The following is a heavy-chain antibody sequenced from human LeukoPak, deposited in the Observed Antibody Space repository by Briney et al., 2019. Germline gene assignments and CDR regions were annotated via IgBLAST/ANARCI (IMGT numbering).Heavy chain of an antibody. J-gene: IGHJ4*02. D-gene: IGHD3-10*01. CDR2: MNPNSGNT. Sequence: GASVKVSCKASGYTFTSYDINWVRQATGQGLEWMGWMNPNSGNTGYAQKLQGRVTMTRYTSISTAYMELSSLRSEDTAVYYCARSRFSRRITMVRGVIMFDYWGQGTLVTVSS. V-gene: IGHV1-8*01. CDR1: GYTFTSYD. CDR3: ARSRFSRRITMVRGVIMFDY.